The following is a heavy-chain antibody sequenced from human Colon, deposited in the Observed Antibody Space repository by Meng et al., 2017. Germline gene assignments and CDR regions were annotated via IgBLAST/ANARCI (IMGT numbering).Heavy chain of an antibody. D-gene: IGHD6-19*01. CDR1: GASISSATF. V-gene: IGHV4-4*02. J-gene: IGHJ4*02. Sequence: QVHLQESGPGLVKPSGTLSLTCAVSGASISSATFWTWVRQTPGKGPEWIGESYYGGSTGYNPSLSSRATISLDKSKNQFSLQLDSVTAADTATYYCASSSGWWRLDSWGQGTLVTVSS. CDR2: SYYGGST. CDR3: ASSSGWWRLDS.